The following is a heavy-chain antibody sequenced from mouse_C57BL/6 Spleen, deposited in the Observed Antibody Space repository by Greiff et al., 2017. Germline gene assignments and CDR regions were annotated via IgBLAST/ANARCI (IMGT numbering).Heavy chain of an antibody. CDR3: ASHPRAMDY. CDR1: GFTFSDYG. J-gene: IGHJ4*01. Sequence: EVQGVESGGGLVKPGGSLKLSCAASGFTFSDYGMHWVRQAPEKGLEWVAYISSGGSTTYYADTVKGRFTISRDNAKNTLFLQLTSLRSEDTAMYYYASHPRAMDYWGQGTSVTVSS. V-gene: IGHV5-17*01. CDR2: ISSGGSTT.